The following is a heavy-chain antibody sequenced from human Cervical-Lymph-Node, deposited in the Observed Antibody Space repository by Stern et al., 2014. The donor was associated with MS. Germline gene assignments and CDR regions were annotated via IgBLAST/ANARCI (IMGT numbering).Heavy chain of an antibody. CDR2: LNPSVGRT. CDR1: GYSFTTHY. D-gene: IGHD6-13*01. CDR3: ARFLSLATSDS. J-gene: IGHJ4*02. V-gene: IGHV1-46*01. Sequence: VQLVESGAEIRKPGASVKISCKASGYSFTTHYIQWVRQVPGQGLEWLALLNPSVGRTTYAQNFQGRVTVAGNTSTDTVDLELTGLRYEDTAVYYCARFLSLATSDSWGQGTLVTVSS.